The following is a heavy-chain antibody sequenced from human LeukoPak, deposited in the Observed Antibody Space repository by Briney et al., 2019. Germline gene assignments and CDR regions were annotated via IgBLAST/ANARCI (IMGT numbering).Heavy chain of an antibody. CDR2: FDPEDGET. CDR3: ATGNVDIVATTYYGDYFDY. J-gene: IGHJ4*02. Sequence: ASVKVSCKASGYTFTSYGISWVRQAPGQGLEWMGGFDPEDGETIYAQKFQGRVTMTEDTSTDTAYMELSSLRSEDTAVYYCATGNVDIVATTYYGDYFDYWGQGTLVTVSS. D-gene: IGHD5-12*01. CDR1: GYTFTSYG. V-gene: IGHV1-24*01.